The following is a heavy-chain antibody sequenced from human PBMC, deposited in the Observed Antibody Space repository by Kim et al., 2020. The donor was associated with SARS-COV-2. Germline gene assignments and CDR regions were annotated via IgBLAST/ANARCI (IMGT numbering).Heavy chain of an antibody. CDR1: GGSISSYY. V-gene: IGHV4-59*13. CDR3: ASNTPLADGEYFDPLSAFDI. Sequence: SETLSLTCTVSGGSISSYYWSWIRQPPGKGLEWIGYIYYSGSTNYNPSLKSRVTISVDTSKNQFSLKLSSVTAADTAVYYCASNTPLADGEYFDPLSAFDIWGQGTMVTVSS. CDR2: IYYSGST. J-gene: IGHJ3*02. D-gene: IGHD3-9*01.